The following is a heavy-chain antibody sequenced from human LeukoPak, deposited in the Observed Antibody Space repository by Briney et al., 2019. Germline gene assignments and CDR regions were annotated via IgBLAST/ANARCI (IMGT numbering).Heavy chain of an antibody. CDR2: IYYSGTT. CDR3: ARRRQLAIDY. J-gene: IGHJ4*02. D-gene: IGHD6-6*01. V-gene: IGHV4-39*01. Sequence: SETLSLTCTVSGGSISSSSYYWGWIRQPPGKGLEWIGSIYYSGTTYYDPSLKSRVTISRDTSENQFSLKLSSVTAADTAVYYCARRRQLAIDYWGQETLVTVAS. CDR1: GGSISSSSYY.